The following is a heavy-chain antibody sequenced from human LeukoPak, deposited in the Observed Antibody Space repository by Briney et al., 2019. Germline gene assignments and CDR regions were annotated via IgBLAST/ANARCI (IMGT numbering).Heavy chain of an antibody. J-gene: IGHJ4*02. CDR2: ISSSTSYI. D-gene: IGHD1-26*01. Sequence: GGSLRRSCVASGFIFSSYWTAWVRQAPGKGLEWVSSISSSTSYIYYADSVKGRFTISRDNAKNSLYLQMNSLRPEDTAVYYCARENSGSYYQFDCWGQGTLVTVSS. CDR3: ARENSGSYYQFDC. V-gene: IGHV3-21*01. CDR1: GFIFSSYW.